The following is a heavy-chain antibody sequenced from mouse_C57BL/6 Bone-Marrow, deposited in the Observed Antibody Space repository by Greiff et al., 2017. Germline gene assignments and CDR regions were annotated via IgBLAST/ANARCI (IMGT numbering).Heavy chain of an antibody. CDR2: IDPEDGDT. CDR1: GFNIKDYY. J-gene: IGHJ2*01. V-gene: IGHV14-2*01. CDR3: ANSSGYVDY. Sequence: VQLQQSGAELVKPGASVKLSCTASGFNIKDYYMHWVKQRTEQGLEWIGRIDPEDGDTNYAPKFQGKATITADTSSNTAYLQLSSLTSEDTAVYYCANSSGYVDYWGQGTTLTVSS. D-gene: IGHD3-2*02.